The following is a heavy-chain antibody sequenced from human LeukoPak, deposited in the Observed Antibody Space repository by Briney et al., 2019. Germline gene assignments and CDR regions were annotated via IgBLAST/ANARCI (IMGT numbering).Heavy chain of an antibody. CDR1: GASLNGHY. CDR3: ARDAGHQLSRRNYYAMDV. J-gene: IGHJ6*02. D-gene: IGHD1-1*01. CDR2: GSDVGGT. Sequence: SETLSLTCAVYGASLNGHYWSWIRQPPGKGLEWIGEGSDVGGTKYNPSLKSRVTISADTSKNQFSLKLSSVTATDTAVYYCARDAGHQLSRRNYYAMDVWGQGTTVTVSS. V-gene: IGHV4-34*01.